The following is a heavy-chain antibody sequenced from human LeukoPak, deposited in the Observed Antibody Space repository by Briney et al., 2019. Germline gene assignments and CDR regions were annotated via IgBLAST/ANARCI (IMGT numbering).Heavy chain of an antibody. V-gene: IGHV4-34*01. CDR1: GESFSDYY. Sequence: PSETLSLTCAVYGESFSDYYWSWIRQPPGKGLEWIGEIDHSGSTNYSPSLKSRVTISVNTSKNQFSLKLSSVTAADTAVYYCARGGLSTVTNQPFDYWGQGTLVTVSS. CDR3: ARGGLSTVTNQPFDY. CDR2: IDHSGST. D-gene: IGHD4-17*01. J-gene: IGHJ4*02.